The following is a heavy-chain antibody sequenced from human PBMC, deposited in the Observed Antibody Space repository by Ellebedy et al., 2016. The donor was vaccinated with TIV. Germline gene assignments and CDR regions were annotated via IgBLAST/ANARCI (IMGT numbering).Heavy chain of an antibody. D-gene: IGHD3-10*01. Sequence: SETLSLXXTVFGGSFSTYYWSWIRQSPGKGLQWIGHLDDSGDTNYNPSLKGRVTISQDTSKNQYSLKVTSMTAADTAVYFCAREHTSGSYFEYWGQGTLVTFSS. J-gene: IGHJ4*02. V-gene: IGHV4-59*01. CDR2: LDDSGDT. CDR1: GGSFSTYY. CDR3: AREHTSGSYFEY.